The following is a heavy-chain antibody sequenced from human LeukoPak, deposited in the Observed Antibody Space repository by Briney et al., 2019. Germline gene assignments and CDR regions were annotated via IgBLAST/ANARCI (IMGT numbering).Heavy chain of an antibody. Sequence: GSLRLSCAASGFTFSSYWMHWVRQAPGKGLVWVSRINSDGGSTSYADSVKGRLPISRDNAKNTLYLQMNSLRAEDTAVYYCARVLSSSSTSCYRYWGQGTLVTVSS. CDR3: ARVLSSSSTSCYRY. J-gene: IGHJ4*02. CDR2: INSDGGST. V-gene: IGHV3-74*01. CDR1: GFTFSSYW. D-gene: IGHD2-2*01.